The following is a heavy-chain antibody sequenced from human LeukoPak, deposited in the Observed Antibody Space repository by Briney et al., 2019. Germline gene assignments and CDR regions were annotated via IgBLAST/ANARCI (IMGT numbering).Heavy chain of an antibody. D-gene: IGHD3-10*01. CDR1: GFTFSSYA. CDR2: ISYGGSNK. CDR3: ARDIPDYYGSGSYYKGTSNWFDP. J-gene: IGHJ5*02. V-gene: IGHV3-30*04. Sequence: PGRSLRLSCAASGFTFSSYAMHWVRQAPGKGLEWVAVISYGGSNKYYADSVKGRFTISRDNSKNTLYLQMNSLRAEDTAVYYCARDIPDYYGSGSYYKGTSNWFDPWGQGTLVTVSS.